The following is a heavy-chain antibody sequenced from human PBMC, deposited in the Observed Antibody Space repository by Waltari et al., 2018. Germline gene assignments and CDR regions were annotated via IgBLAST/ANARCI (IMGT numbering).Heavy chain of an antibody. J-gene: IGHJ6*03. Sequence: EVQLVESGGGLVKPGGSLRLPCAASGVTFSSYSMNRVREASGKGLAWVSSISSSSSYIYYADSVKGRFTISRDNAKNSLYLQMNSLRAEDTAVYYCAREYGSYYDYYYYYMDVWGKGTTVTVSS. CDR3: AREYGSYYDYYYYYMDV. CDR2: ISSSSSYI. CDR1: GVTFSSYS. D-gene: IGHD1-26*01. V-gene: IGHV3-21*01.